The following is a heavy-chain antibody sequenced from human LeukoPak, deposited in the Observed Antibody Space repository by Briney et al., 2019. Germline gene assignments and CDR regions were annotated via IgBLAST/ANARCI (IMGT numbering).Heavy chain of an antibody. CDR3: ASALDYGDYGDIAY. CDR1: GYTFTGYY. V-gene: IGHV1-2*06. D-gene: IGHD4-17*01. CDR2: INPNSGGT. J-gene: IGHJ4*02. Sequence: ASVKVSCKASGYTFTGYYMHWVRQAPGQGLEWMGRINPNSGGTNYAQKFQGRVTMTRDTSISTAYMELSRLRSDDTAVYYCASALDYGDYGDIAYWGQGTLVTVSS.